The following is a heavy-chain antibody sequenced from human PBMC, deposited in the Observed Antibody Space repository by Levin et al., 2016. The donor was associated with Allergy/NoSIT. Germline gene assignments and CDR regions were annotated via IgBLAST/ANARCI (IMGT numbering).Heavy chain of an antibody. CDR2: ISGSGGST. J-gene: IGHJ4*02. V-gene: IGHV3-23*01. D-gene: IGHD6-13*01. CDR1: GFTFSSYA. CDR3: AKETGPGIGAAGTDY. Sequence: GGSLRLSCAASGFTFSSYAMSWVRQAPGKGLEWVSGISGSGGSTYYADSVKGRFTISRDNSKNTLYLQMNSLRAEDTAVYYCAKETGPGIGAAGTDYWGQGTLVTVSS.